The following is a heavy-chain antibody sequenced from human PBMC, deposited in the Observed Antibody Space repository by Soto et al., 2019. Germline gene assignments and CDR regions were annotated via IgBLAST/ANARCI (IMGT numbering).Heavy chain of an antibody. CDR3: ARDLASGDH. D-gene: IGHD3-3*02. J-gene: IGHJ4*02. CDR2: INPTSGST. CDR1: GYTFTNYY. Sequence: QVQLVQSGAEVKKPGASVKVSCKASGYTFTNYYIHWVRQAPGQGLEWMGTINPTSGSTNYAQKFQGRVTLTYDTSTPTDYMKLSGLRSEDTALLYGARDLASGDHWGQGTLVTVSS. V-gene: IGHV1-46*01.